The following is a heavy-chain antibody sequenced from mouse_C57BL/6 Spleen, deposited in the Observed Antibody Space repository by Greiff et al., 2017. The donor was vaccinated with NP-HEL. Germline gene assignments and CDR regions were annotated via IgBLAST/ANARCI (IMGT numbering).Heavy chain of an antibody. CDR2: ISSGSSTI. J-gene: IGHJ2*01. CDR1: GFTFSDYG. D-gene: IGHD1-1*01. V-gene: IGHV5-17*01. CDR3: ARGVIYYYGSSPYYFDY. Sequence: DVMLVESGGGLVKPGGSLKLSCAASGFTFSDYGMHWVRQAPEKGLEWVAYISSGSSTIYYADTVKGRFTISRDNAKNTLFLQMTSLRSEDTAMYYCARGVIYYYGSSPYYFDYWGQGTTLTVSS.